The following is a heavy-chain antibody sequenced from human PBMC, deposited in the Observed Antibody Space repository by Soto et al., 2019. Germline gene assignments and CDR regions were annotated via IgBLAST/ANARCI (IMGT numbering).Heavy chain of an antibody. D-gene: IGHD2-21*02. J-gene: IGHJ3*02. CDR1: GGSISSSSYY. V-gene: IGHV4-39*01. Sequence: SETLSLTCTVSGGSISSSSYYWGWIRQPPGKGLEWIGSIYYSGSTYYNPSLKSRVTISVDTSKNQFSLKLSSVTAADTAVYYCARQCGGDCYQNDAFDIWGQGTMVTVSS. CDR2: IYYSGST. CDR3: ARQCGGDCYQNDAFDI.